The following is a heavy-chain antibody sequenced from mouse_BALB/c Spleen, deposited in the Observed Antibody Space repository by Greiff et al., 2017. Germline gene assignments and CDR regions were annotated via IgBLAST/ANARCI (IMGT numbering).Heavy chain of an antibody. CDR1: GFTFSSYG. CDR3: ARSFFYYFDY. CDR2: INSNGGST. J-gene: IGHJ2*01. Sequence: EVLLVESGGGLVQPGGSLKLSCAASGFTFSSYGMSWVRQTPDKRLELVATINSNGGSTYYPDSVKGRFTISRDNAKNTLYLQMSSLKSEDTAMYYCARSFFYYFDYWGQGTTLTVSS. V-gene: IGHV5-6-3*01.